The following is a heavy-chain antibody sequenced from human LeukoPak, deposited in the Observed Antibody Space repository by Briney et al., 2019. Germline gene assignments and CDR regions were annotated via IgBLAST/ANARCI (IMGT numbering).Heavy chain of an antibody. Sequence: PSETLSLTCTVSGGSISSSSYYWGWIRQPPGKGLEWIGSIFYSGSTYYNPSLKSRVTIFVDTSKNQFSLKLSSVTAADTAVYYCARLRPEGAAGSPDYWGQGTLVTVS. CDR3: ARLRPEGAAGSPDY. CDR2: IFYSGST. CDR1: GGSISSSSYY. V-gene: IGHV4-39*01. D-gene: IGHD6-13*01. J-gene: IGHJ4*02.